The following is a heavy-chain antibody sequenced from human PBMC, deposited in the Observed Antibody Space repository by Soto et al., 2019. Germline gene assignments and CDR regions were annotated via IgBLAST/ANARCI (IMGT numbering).Heavy chain of an antibody. CDR2: IIPIFGTA. J-gene: IGHJ5*02. CDR1: GGTFSSYA. V-gene: IGHV1-69*06. Sequence: SVKVSCKASGGTFSSYAISWVRQAPGQGLEWMGGIIPIFGTANYAQKFQGRVTITADKSTSTAYMELSSLRSEDTAVYYCARVGIAAAGTSGWFDPWGQGTLVTVSS. D-gene: IGHD6-13*01. CDR3: ARVGIAAAGTSGWFDP.